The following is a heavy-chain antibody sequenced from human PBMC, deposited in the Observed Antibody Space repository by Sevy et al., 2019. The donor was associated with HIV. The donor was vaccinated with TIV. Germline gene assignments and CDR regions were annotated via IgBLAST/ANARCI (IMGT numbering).Heavy chain of an antibody. V-gene: IGHV3-7*01. J-gene: IGHJ4*02. Sequence: GGSLRLSCAASGFSFSDYFMGWVRQAPGKGLEWVANVDHGGSQKYYVGSVKGRFTISRDNAKNSVYLQMNRLRLDDTAVYYCARELWPGDYWGQGTLVTVSS. CDR3: ARELWPGDY. D-gene: IGHD2-21*01. CDR1: GFSFSDYF. CDR2: VDHGGSQK.